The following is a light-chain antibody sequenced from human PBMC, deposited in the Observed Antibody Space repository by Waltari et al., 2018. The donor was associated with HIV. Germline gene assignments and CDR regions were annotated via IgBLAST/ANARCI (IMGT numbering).Light chain of an antibody. CDR1: SSNIGGNT. J-gene: IGLJ1*01. CDR3: AAWDDSLNGYV. CDR2: SDN. Sequence: QSVLTQPPSASGTPGQRVTISCSGSSSNIGGNTVNWYQQLPGTAPKLLIYSDNQRPSGVPDRFAGSKSCTSASLAISGLHSEDEADYYCAAWDDSLNGYVFGPGTKVTVL. V-gene: IGLV1-44*01.